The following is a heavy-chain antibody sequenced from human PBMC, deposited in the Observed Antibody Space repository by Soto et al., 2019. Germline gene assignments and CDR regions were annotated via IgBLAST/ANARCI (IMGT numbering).Heavy chain of an antibody. CDR3: ARDNFVVVPAAIYGMDV. CDR2: IYYSGST. Sequence: SETLSLTCTVSGGSISSGGYYWSWIRQRPGKGLEWIGYIYYSGSTYYNPSLKSRVTISVDTSKNQFSLKLSSVTAADTAVYYCARDNFVVVPAAIYGMDVWGQGTTVTVSS. CDR1: GGSISSGGYY. V-gene: IGHV4-31*03. J-gene: IGHJ6*02. D-gene: IGHD2-2*01.